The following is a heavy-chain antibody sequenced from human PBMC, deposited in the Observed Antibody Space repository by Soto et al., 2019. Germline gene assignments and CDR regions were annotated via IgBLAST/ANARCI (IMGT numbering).Heavy chain of an antibody. Sequence: QLQLQESVPGLVKPSETLSLTCTVSGGSISSSSYYWGWIRQPPGKGLEWIGSIYYSGSTYYNPSLKSRVTISVDTSKNQFSLKLSTVTAADTAVYYCARRRRDGSYYFDYWGQGTLVTVSS. CDR3: ARRRRDGSYYFDY. CDR1: GGSISSSSYY. J-gene: IGHJ4*02. D-gene: IGHD1-26*01. CDR2: IYYSGST. V-gene: IGHV4-39*01.